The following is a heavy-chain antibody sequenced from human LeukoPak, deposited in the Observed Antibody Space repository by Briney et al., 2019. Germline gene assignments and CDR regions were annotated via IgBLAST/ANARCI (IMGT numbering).Heavy chain of an antibody. Sequence: SETLSLTCAVCGGSFSGYYWSWIRQPPGKGLEWIGEINHSGSTNYNPSLKSRVTISVDTSKNQFSLKLSSVTAADTAVYYCARKFKSAYYYYYYMDVWGKGTTVTVSS. CDR2: INHSGST. CDR3: ARKFKSAYYYYYYMDV. CDR1: GGSFSGYY. J-gene: IGHJ6*03. V-gene: IGHV4-34*01.